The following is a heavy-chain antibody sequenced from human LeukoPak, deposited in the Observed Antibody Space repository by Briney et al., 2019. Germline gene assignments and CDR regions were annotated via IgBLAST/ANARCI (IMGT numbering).Heavy chain of an antibody. Sequence: ASVKVSCKASGYTFTGYYMHWVRQAPGQGLEWMGWINPNSGGTNYAQKFQGRVTMTRDTSISTAYMELSRLRSDDTAVYYCARGYFKLLISSSWYPNLYYFDYWGQGTLVTVSS. J-gene: IGHJ4*02. CDR2: INPNSGGT. CDR3: ARGYFKLLISSSWYPNLYYFDY. D-gene: IGHD6-13*01. CDR1: GYTFTGYY. V-gene: IGHV1-2*02.